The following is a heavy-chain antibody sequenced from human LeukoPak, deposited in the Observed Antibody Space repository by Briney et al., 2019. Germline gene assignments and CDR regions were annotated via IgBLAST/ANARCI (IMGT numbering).Heavy chain of an antibody. CDR3: AQGSYGSPDWFDP. D-gene: IGHD5-18*01. CDR2: IIPIFGAA. Sequence: SVKVSCKASGGTFSSYAISWVRQAPGQGLEWMGGIIPIFGAANYAQKFQGRVTITADESTSTAYMELSSLRSEDTAVYYCAQGSYGSPDWFDPWGQGTLVTVSS. V-gene: IGHV1-69*13. J-gene: IGHJ5*02. CDR1: GGTFSSYA.